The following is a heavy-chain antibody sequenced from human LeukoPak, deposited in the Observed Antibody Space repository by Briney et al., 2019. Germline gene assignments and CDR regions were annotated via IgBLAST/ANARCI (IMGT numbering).Heavy chain of an antibody. CDR3: ASTNERVRGVMGYYYYGMDV. D-gene: IGHD3-10*01. CDR1: GGSFNSYY. CDR2: IFYSGNT. J-gene: IGHJ6*02. V-gene: IGHV4-59*01. Sequence: SETLSLTCTVSGGSFNSYYWSWIRQPPGKGLEWIAYIFYSGNTNYNPSLKSRVTMSVDPSKNQFSLKLSSVTAADSAVYYCASTNERVRGVMGYYYYGMDVWGQGTTVTVSS.